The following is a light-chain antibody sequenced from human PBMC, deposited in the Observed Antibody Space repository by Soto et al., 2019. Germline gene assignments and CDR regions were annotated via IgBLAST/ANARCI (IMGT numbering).Light chain of an antibody. J-gene: IGKJ3*01. CDR1: QSVRSSY. CDR2: GAS. Sequence: EIVLTQSPGTLSLSPGERATLSCRASQSVRSSYFDWYQQKPGQAPRLLIYGASSRATGIPDRFSGSGSGSDFTLTSRRLEPDDFAVYYCQQYGDSPLFGPGTKVDIK. CDR3: QQYGDSPL. V-gene: IGKV3-20*01.